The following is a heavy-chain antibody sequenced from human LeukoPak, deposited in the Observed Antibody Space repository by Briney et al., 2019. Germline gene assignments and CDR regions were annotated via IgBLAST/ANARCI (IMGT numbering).Heavy chain of an antibody. Sequence: GGSLRLSCAASGFTFSSYAMSWVRQAPGKGLEWVSAISGSGGSTYYADSVKGRFTISRDNSKNMLYLQMNSLRAEDTAVYYCARSPGIAVAGARYWGQGTLVTVSS. CDR3: ARSPGIAVAGARY. V-gene: IGHV3-23*01. CDR2: ISGSGGST. CDR1: GFTFSSYA. J-gene: IGHJ4*02. D-gene: IGHD6-19*01.